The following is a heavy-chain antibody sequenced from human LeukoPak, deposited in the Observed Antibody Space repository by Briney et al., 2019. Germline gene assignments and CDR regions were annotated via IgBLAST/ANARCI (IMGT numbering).Heavy chain of an antibody. V-gene: IGHV4-59*01. J-gene: IGHJ4*02. CDR2: IYYSGST. CDR1: GGSISSYY. Sequence: SETLTPTCTASGGSISSYYWSWIRQPPGKGLEWIGYIYYSGSTNYNPSLKSRVTISVDTSKNQFSLKLSSVTAADTAVYYCATSLGYSGYDWIFDYWGQGTLVTVSS. D-gene: IGHD5-12*01. CDR3: ATSLGYSGYDWIFDY.